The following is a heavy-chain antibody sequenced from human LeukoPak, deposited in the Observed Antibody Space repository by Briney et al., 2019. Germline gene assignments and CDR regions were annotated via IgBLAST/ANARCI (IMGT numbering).Heavy chain of an antibody. D-gene: IGHD3-10*01. CDR3: VGSSVFDY. CDR1: GFTVSSNY. CDR2: IYSGGRT. J-gene: IGHJ4*02. V-gene: IGHV3-53*01. Sequence: PGGSLRLSCVASGFTVSSNYMSWVRQAPGKGLEWVSVIYSGGRTYYADSVKGRFTISRDNSKNTLYLQMNSLRAEYTAVYYCVGSSVFDYWGQGTLVTVSS.